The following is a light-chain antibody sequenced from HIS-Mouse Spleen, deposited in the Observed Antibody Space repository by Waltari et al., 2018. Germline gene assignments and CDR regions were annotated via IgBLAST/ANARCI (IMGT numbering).Light chain of an antibody. V-gene: IGLV3-21*03. CDR2: EDS. J-gene: IGLJ2*01. CDR3: QVWDSSSDHVV. Sequence: SYVLTQPPSVSVARGKTARITCGGNNLGMKRVHWYQQKPGQAPVLVVYEDSDRPSGIPERFSGSNSGNTATLTISRVEAGDEADYYCQVWDSSSDHVVFGGGTKLTVL. CDR1: NLGMKR.